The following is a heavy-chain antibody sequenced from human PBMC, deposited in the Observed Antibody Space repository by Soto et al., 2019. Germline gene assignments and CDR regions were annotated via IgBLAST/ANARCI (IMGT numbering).Heavy chain of an antibody. V-gene: IGHV3-23*01. D-gene: IGHD6-13*01. CDR1: GFTFSSYA. Sequence: GGSLRLSCAASGFTFSSYAMSWVRQAPGKGLEWVSAISGRGGSTYYAESVKGRFTISRDNSKKTIYLQMKSLRAEDMFVYYCAKDELYSSSWYSWGQGTLVTAPQ. CDR3: AKDELYSSSWYS. J-gene: IGHJ4*02. CDR2: ISGRGGST.